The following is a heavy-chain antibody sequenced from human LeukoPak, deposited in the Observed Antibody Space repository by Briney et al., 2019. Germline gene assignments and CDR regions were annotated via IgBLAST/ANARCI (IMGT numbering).Heavy chain of an antibody. J-gene: IGHJ4*02. Sequence: SETLSLTCAVYGGSFSGYYWSWIRQPPGKGLEWIGEINHSGSTNYNPSLKSRVTISVDTSKNQFSLKLSSVTAADAAVYYCARGPRANYWGQGTLVTVSS. CDR2: INHSGST. CDR1: GGSFSGYY. D-gene: IGHD1-26*01. CDR3: ARGPRANY. V-gene: IGHV4-34*01.